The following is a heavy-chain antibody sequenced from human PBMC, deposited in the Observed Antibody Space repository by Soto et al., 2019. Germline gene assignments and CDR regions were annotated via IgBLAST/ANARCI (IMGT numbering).Heavy chain of an antibody. Sequence: ESLKISCQGTGYRFSSYWIGWVRQMPGKGLEWMGIIYPGDSDTRYSPSFQGQVTISADKSISTAYLQWSSLKASDTAMYYCARLPHRQIAVVSHGMDVWGQGTTVTVSS. V-gene: IGHV5-51*01. CDR2: IYPGDSDT. D-gene: IGHD6-19*01. J-gene: IGHJ6*02. CDR3: ARLPHRQIAVVSHGMDV. CDR1: GYRFSSYW.